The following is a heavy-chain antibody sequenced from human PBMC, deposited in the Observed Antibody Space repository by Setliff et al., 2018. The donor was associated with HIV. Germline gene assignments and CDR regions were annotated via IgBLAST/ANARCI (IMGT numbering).Heavy chain of an antibody. CDR2: FYYGGST. V-gene: IGHV4-59*01. Sequence: PSETLSLACTVSGGSISTYYWSWIRQTPGKRLEWIGFFYYGGSTDYNPALKNRVAISVDTSRNRVSLKMTSVTAADTAVYYCARARLLGGFLSWGRGALVTVSS. CDR1: GGSISTYY. CDR3: ARARLLGGFLS. D-gene: IGHD7-27*01. J-gene: IGHJ5*02.